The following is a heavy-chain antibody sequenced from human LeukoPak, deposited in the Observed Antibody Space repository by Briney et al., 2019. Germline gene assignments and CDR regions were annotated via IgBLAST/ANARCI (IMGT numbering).Heavy chain of an antibody. J-gene: IGHJ3*02. D-gene: IGHD7-27*01. V-gene: IGHV1-2*02. CDR3: ARAIAPYILTRDDAFDI. CDR2: IDPNSGGT. CDR1: GYTFTGYY. Sequence: ASVKVSCKTSGYTFTGYYMHWVRQAPGQGLEWMGWIDPNSGGTNYAQRFQGRVTMTRDTSISTVYMELSSLRSEDTAVYYCARAIAPYILTRDDAFDIWGQGTMVTVSS.